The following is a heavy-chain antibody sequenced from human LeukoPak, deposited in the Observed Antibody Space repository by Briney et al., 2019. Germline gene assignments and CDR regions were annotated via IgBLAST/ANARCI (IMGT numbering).Heavy chain of an antibody. CDR3: ARVPAAAGNYFDY. D-gene: IGHD6-13*01. Sequence: GGSLRLSCAASGFTFSDYHMSWIRQAPGRGLEWVSYISSSGSTIYYADSVKGRFTISRDNAKNSLYLQMNSLRAEDTAVYYCARVPAAAGNYFDYWGQGTLVTVSS. V-gene: IGHV3-11*01. CDR2: ISSSGSTI. J-gene: IGHJ4*02. CDR1: GFTFSDYH.